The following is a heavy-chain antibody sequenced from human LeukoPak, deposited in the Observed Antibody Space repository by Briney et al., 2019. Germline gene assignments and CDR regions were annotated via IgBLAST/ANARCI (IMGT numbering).Heavy chain of an antibody. J-gene: IGHJ4*02. CDR2: INSDGSST. CDR3: VTIRGAKWFHSPD. Sequence: PGGSLRLSCAASGFTFNIYWMSWVRQAPGKGLVWVSRINSDGSSTNYADSVRGRFTISRDNSKNTLYLQMNSLRAEDTAVYYCVTIRGAKWFHSPDWGQGTLVTVSS. D-gene: IGHD3-10*01. CDR1: GFTFNIYW. V-gene: IGHV3-74*01.